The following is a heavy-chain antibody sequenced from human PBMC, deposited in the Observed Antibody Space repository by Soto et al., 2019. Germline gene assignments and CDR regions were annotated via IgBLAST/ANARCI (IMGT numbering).Heavy chain of an antibody. CDR3: TRGQLGPIDY. D-gene: IGHD1-1*01. CDR2: IRTNANGATT. Sequence: GGSLRLSCTASGFTFGDYAMSWIRQAPGKGLEWVGFIRTNANGATTEYAASVKGRFTISRVDSKSIAYLQMNSLKTEDTAVYFCTRGQLGPIDYWCQGTLVTVSS. CDR1: GFTFGDYA. V-gene: IGHV3-49*03. J-gene: IGHJ4*02.